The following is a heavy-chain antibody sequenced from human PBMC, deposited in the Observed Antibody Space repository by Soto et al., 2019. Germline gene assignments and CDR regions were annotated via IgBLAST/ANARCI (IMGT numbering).Heavy chain of an antibody. CDR2: ISVSGGST. J-gene: IGHJ4*02. CDR3: AHHEGAGYVDY. CDR1: VFTFSSYA. Sequence: PGGSLRLSCAASVFTFSSYAMSWVRQAPGKGLEWFSAISVSGGSTXXADSVKGRXTISRYNSKNTXYLQMXGLRAEDTAVYYCAHHEGAGYVDYWVQGTLVTVSS. V-gene: IGHV3-23*01. D-gene: IGHD6-19*01.